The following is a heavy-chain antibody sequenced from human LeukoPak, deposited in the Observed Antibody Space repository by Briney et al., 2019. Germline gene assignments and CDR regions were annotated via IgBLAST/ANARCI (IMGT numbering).Heavy chain of an antibody. CDR1: GFTFSDYY. CDR3: ARVYDFWSGYYLDY. V-gene: IGHV3-11*04. CDR2: ISGTGDRI. D-gene: IGHD3-3*01. J-gene: IGHJ4*02. Sequence: KPGGSLRVSCAATGFTFSDYYMTWIRQAPGKGLECVSYISGTGDRIYYADSVRGRFTISRDNAKNPLSLQMDSLRAEDTAIYYCARVYDFWSGYYLDYWGQGALVTVSS.